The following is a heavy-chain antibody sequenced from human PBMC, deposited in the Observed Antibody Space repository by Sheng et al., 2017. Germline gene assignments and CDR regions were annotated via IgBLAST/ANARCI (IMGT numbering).Heavy chain of an antibody. CDR3: ARADGSSTYYYYYGMDV. CDR1: GYMFTAYY. V-gene: IGHV1-2*02. D-gene: IGHD6-6*01. CDR2: MNPNSGGT. J-gene: IGHJ6*02. Sequence: QVQLLQSGAEVKKPGASVKVSCEASGYMFTAYYIYWVRQAPGQGLEWLGWMNPNSGGTNYAQKFQGRVTMTRDTSISTAFMEVSRLRSDDTAVYYCARADGSSTYYYYYGMDVWDQGP.